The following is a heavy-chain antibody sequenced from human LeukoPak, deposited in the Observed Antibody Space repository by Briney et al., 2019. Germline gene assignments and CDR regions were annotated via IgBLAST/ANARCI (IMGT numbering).Heavy chain of an antibody. D-gene: IGHD3-22*01. J-gene: IGHJ4*02. CDR3: VFGYYDSSGGYFDY. Sequence: ASVKVSCKVSGYNLTELSMHWVRQAPGKGLEWMGGFDPEDGETIYAQKFQGRVTMTEDTSTDTAYMELSSLRSEDTAVYYCVFGYYDSSGGYFDYWGQGTLVTVSS. CDR2: FDPEDGET. CDR1: GYNLTELS. V-gene: IGHV1-24*01.